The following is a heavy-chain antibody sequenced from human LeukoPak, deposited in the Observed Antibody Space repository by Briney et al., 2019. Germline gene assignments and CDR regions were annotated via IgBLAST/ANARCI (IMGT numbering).Heavy chain of an antibody. CDR1: GFTFSSYS. D-gene: IGHD3-10*01. CDR2: ISSSSSTI. J-gene: IGHJ4*02. Sequence: GGSLRLSCAASGFTFSSYSMNWVRQAPGKGLEWVSYISSSSSTIYYADSVKGRFTISRDNAKNSLYLQMNSLRAEDTAVYYCARDRYYGSGSYFRFDYWGQGTLVTVSS. V-gene: IGHV3-48*04. CDR3: ARDRYYGSGSYFRFDY.